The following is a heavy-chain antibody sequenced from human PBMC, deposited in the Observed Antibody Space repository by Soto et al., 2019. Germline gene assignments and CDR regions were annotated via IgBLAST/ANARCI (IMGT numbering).Heavy chain of an antibody. V-gene: IGHV3-23*01. D-gene: IGHD3-10*01. CDR1: GFTFSSYA. Sequence: EVQLLESGGGLVQPGGSLRLSCAASGFTFSSYAMSWVRQAPGKGLEWVSAISGSGGSTYYADSVKGRFTISRDNSKNTLYLQINSLRAEDTAVYYCAKYGSGSLYFDYWGQGTLVTVSS. CDR3: AKYGSGSLYFDY. J-gene: IGHJ4*02. CDR2: ISGSGGST.